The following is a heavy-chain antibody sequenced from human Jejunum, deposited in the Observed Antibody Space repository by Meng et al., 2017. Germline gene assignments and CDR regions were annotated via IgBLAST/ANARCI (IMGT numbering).Heavy chain of an antibody. V-gene: IGHV4-4*02. D-gene: IGHD6-13*01. CDR2: IHHTGNI. Sequence: VLGQGVGLGLGKPSGTLSLTCAVAGASISDNNWWSWVRQAPGKGLEWIGEIHHTGNINYNPSLKSRVTMSLDKPKNQFSLEVTSVTAADTAVYYCARDLLGPAIAATGWFDPWGQGTLVTVSS. CDR3: ARDLLGPAIAATGWFDP. CDR1: GASISDNNW. J-gene: IGHJ5*02.